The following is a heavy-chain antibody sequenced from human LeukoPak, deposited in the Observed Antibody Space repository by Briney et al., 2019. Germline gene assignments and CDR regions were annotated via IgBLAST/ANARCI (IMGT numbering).Heavy chain of an antibody. D-gene: IGHD3-10*01. V-gene: IGHV1-2*02. CDR1: GYTFTGYY. Sequence: SVTVSCMASGYTFTGYYIHWVRQAPGQGLEWLGWINPNAGDTKYAQKFQGRVTVTRDTSISTAYMELSRLRSDDTAVYYCVTSSAVGGAQRAFDYWGQGTLVTVSS. J-gene: IGHJ4*02. CDR2: INPNAGDT. CDR3: VTSSAVGGAQRAFDY.